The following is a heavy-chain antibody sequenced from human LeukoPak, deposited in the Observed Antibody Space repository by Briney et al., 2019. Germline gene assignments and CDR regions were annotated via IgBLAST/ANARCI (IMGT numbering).Heavy chain of an antibody. CDR2: ISGSGGST. J-gene: IGHJ6*02. V-gene: IGHV3-23*01. CDR1: GFTFSSYA. Sequence: GGSLRLSCAASGFTFSSYAMSWVCQAPGKGLEWVSVISGSGGSTNDADSVKGRFTISRDNSKNTLYLQMNSLRAEDTAVYYCAKTVAGTYYYYGMDVWGQGTTVTVSS. CDR3: AKTVAGTYYYYGMDV. D-gene: IGHD6-19*01.